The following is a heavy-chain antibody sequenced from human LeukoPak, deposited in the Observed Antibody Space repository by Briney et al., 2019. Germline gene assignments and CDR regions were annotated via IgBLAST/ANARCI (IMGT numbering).Heavy chain of an antibody. D-gene: IGHD2-21*01. J-gene: IGHJ5*02. CDR2: ITSSGRST. Sequence: GGSLRLSCAPSGFSFSDHYMTWMRHAPGKGLEWISYITSSGRSTDYADSVKGRLIISRDNAMNSMFLQMSSLRVDDTAVYYCTRDPDYGDPTWGQGTLVTVSS. CDR1: GFSFSDHY. CDR3: TRDPDYGDPT. V-gene: IGHV3-11*01.